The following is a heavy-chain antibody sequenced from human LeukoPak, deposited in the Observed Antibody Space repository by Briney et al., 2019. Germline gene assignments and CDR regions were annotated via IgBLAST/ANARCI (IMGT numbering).Heavy chain of an antibody. V-gene: IGHV3-23*01. Sequence: PGGSLRLSCAASGFTFNNYATSWVRQAPGKGLEWVSGISGSGARTNYADSVKGRFTISRDNSKNTLSLQMNGLRAEDTAVYYCAKEDRSGWYATNFDFWGQGTLVTVSS. J-gene: IGHJ4*02. CDR1: GFTFNNYA. CDR3: AKEDRSGWYATNFDF. D-gene: IGHD6-19*01. CDR2: ISGSGART.